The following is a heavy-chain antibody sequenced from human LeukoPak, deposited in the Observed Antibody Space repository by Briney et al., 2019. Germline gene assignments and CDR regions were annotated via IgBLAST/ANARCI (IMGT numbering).Heavy chain of an antibody. CDR2: ISSSSSYI. V-gene: IGHV3-21*01. D-gene: IGHD3-10*01. Sequence: PGGSLRLSCAASGFTFSSYSMNWVRKAPGKGLEWVSSISSSSSYIYYADSVKGRFTISRDNAKNSLYLQMNSLRAEDTAVYYCARATVLLWFGEPRGYYFDYWGQGTLVTVSS. CDR3: ARATVLLWFGEPRGYYFDY. CDR1: GFTFSSYS. J-gene: IGHJ4*02.